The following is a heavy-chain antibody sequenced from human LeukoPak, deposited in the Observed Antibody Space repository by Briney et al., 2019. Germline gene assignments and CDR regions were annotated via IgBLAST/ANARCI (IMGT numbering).Heavy chain of an antibody. V-gene: IGHV5-51*01. CDR1: GYLYMKYW. J-gene: IGHJ4*02. D-gene: IGHD3-10*01. Sequence: VESLKISFRGSGYLYMKYWIGWVRQMPGKGLDWMGISHPGDSATRFRPSFQGPVSISVDKSIGTAYLQWSRLKASDTAIYYCARRGGYGSEQIYYFDYWGQGTLVTVSS. CDR3: ARRGGYGSEQIYYFDY. CDR2: SHPGDSAT.